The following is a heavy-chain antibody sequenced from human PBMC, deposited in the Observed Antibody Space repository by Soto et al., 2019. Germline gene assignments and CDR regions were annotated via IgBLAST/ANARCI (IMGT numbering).Heavy chain of an antibody. CDR3: ARQAHHDNWFDP. CDR1: GGSLSSSGYY. V-gene: IGHV4-39*01. J-gene: IGHJ5*02. Sequence: SETLSLTCTVSGGSLSSSGYYWGWIRQPPGKGLEYIGSIYYSGSTYYNPSLKSRVTISVDTSKNYFSLKLRSVAAADTAVYYCARQAHHDNWFDPWGQGTLVTVYS. CDR2: IYYSGST.